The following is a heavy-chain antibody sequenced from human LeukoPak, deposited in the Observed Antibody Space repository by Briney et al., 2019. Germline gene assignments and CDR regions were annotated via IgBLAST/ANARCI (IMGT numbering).Heavy chain of an antibody. Sequence: GGSPRLSCAASGFTVSSNYMSWVRQAPGKGLEWVSVIYSGGSIYYSDSVKGRFIISRDNSKNMLYLQMSSLRPEDTAVYYCARGSAYSHWGQGTLVTVSS. CDR3: ARGSAYSH. D-gene: IGHD3-22*01. V-gene: IGHV3-66*02. J-gene: IGHJ4*02. CDR1: GFTVSSNY. CDR2: IYSGGSI.